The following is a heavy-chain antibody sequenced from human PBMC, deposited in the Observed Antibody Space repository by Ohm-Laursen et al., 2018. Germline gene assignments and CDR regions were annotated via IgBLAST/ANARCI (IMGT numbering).Heavy chain of an antibody. CDR1: GYTFITYD. J-gene: IGHJ4*02. CDR3: ARAVRNQLVSDY. Sequence: SVKVSCKVSGYTFITYDIVWVRQAAGHGPEWMGWMIPNSGNTGYSGDTGYQHKFRGRITMTRDTSISTAYMELSGLTSEDTATYYCARAVRNQLVSDYWGQGTLVTVSS. CDR2: MIPNSGNTGYSGDT. V-gene: IGHV1-8*01. D-gene: IGHD2-2*01.